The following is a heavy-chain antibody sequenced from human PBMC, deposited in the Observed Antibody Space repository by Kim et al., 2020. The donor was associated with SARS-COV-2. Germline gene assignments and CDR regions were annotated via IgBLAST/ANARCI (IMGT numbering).Heavy chain of an antibody. D-gene: IGHD2-2*01. Sequence: SETLSLTCTVSGVPINSGGFYWTWIRQHPGKGLEWIGNVYFNGNTQYKTSLRGRLTMSVDTSKSQFSLNLNSVTAADTAVYYCVASHRYQLPTDYDYWGQGTLVTVSS. V-gene: IGHV4-31*03. CDR1: GVPINSGGFY. CDR3: VASHRYQLPTDYDY. CDR2: VYFNGNT. J-gene: IGHJ4*02.